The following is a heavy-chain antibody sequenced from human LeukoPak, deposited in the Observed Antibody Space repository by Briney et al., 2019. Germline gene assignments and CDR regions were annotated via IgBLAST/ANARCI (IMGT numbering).Heavy chain of an antibody. D-gene: IGHD3-16*01. J-gene: IGHJ4*02. V-gene: IGHV1-8*01. CDR2: MNPNSGNT. CDR3: ARGRPGGGDY. CDR1: GYTFTSYD. Sequence: GASVKVSCKTSGYTFTSYDINWVRQATGQGLEWMGWMNPNSGNTGYAQKFQGRVTMTRNTSISTGYMELSSLKSEDAAVYYCARGRPGGGDYWGQGTLVTVSS.